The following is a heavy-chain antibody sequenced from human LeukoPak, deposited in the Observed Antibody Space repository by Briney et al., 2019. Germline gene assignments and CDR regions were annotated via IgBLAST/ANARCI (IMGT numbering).Heavy chain of an antibody. Sequence: GGSLRLSCAASGFTFSSYWMHWVRQAPGKGLVWVSRINSDGSSTSYADSVKGRFTISRDNAKNSLYLQMNSLRAEDTALYHCARVRGYSYGYPFDYWGQGTLVTVSS. CDR1: GFTFSSYW. CDR3: ARVRGYSYGYPFDY. J-gene: IGHJ4*02. CDR2: INSDGSST. D-gene: IGHD5-18*01. V-gene: IGHV3-74*01.